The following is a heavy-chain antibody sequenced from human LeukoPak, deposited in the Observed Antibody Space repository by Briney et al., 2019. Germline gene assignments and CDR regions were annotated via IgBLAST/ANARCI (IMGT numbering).Heavy chain of an antibody. V-gene: IGHV4-4*02. J-gene: IGHJ4*02. D-gene: IGHD4-17*01. Sequence: SETLSLTCAVSGGSISSRNWWSWVRQPPGKGLEWVGEIYHSGSTNYNPSLKTRVTISVDKSKNQFSLKLSSVTAADTAVYYCARASHDYGDYSHFDYWGQGTLVTVSS. CDR2: IYHSGST. CDR3: ARASHDYGDYSHFDY. CDR1: GGSISSRNW.